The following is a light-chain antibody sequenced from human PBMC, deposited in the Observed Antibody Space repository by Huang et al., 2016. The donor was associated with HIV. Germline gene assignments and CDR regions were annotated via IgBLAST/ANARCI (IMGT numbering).Light chain of an antibody. CDR2: AAS. J-gene: IGKJ1*01. CDR1: QNINRS. CDR3: QQTYRART. Sequence: DIQMTQSPSSLSASLGDSVTITCRTSQNINRSLNWYQQKPGKAPKFLSYAASSLQSGVPSRFSGSGSGTDFTLTISGLQREDSATYYCQQTYRARTFGQGTKVEIK. V-gene: IGKV1-39*01.